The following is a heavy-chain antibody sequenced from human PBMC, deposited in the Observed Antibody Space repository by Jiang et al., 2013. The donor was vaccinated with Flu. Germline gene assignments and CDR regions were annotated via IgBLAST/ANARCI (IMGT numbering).Heavy chain of an antibody. V-gene: IGHV1-2*04. CDR2: INPDSGTT. D-gene: IGHD3-10*01. Sequence: GAEVKKPGASVKVSCKASGYTFTGYYIHWVRQAPGQGLEWVGWINPDSGTTNYAQNFQGWVTMARDTSISTAYMELSRLKSDDTATYYCARITRGGSGFDYWGQGTLVTVSS. J-gene: IGHJ4*02. CDR1: GYTFTGYY. CDR3: ARITRGGSGFDY.